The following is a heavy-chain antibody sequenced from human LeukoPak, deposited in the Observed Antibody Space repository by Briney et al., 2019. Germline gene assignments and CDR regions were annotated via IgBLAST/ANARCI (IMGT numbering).Heavy chain of an antibody. V-gene: IGHV3-21*01. D-gene: IGHD6-6*01. CDR1: GFTFSSYS. J-gene: IGHJ4*02. CDR3: ARKSIAAARPYYFDY. CDR2: ISSSSSYI. Sequence: GGSLRLSCAASGFTFSSYSMNWVRQAPGKELEWVSSISSSSSYIYYADSVKGRYTISRDNAKNSLYLQMNSLRAEDTAVYYCARKSIAAARPYYFDYWGQGTLVTVSS.